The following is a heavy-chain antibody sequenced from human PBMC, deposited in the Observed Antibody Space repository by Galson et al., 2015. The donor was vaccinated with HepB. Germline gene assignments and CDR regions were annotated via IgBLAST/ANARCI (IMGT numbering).Heavy chain of an antibody. CDR3: ARGRRYCSSTSCFLFDY. V-gene: IGHV4-34*01. Sequence: ETLSLTCAVYGGSFSGYYWSWIRQPPGKGLEWIGEINHSGSTNYNPSLKSRVTISVDTSKNQFSLKLSSVTAADTAVYYCARGRRYCSSTSCFLFDYWGQGTLVTVSS. D-gene: IGHD2-2*01. J-gene: IGHJ4*02. CDR1: GGSFSGYY. CDR2: INHSGST.